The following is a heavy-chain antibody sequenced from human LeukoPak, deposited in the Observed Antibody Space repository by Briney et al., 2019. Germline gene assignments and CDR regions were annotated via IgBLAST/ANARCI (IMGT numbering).Heavy chain of an antibody. Sequence: SETLSLTCAVSGYSISSGYYWGWIRQPPGKGLEWIGSIYHSGSTYYNPSLKSRVTISVDTSKNQFSLKLSSVTAADTAVYYCARDRTFGDIDYWGQGTLVTVSS. V-gene: IGHV4-38-2*02. CDR1: GYSISSGYY. CDR2: IYHSGST. D-gene: IGHD3-16*01. CDR3: ARDRTFGDIDY. J-gene: IGHJ4*02.